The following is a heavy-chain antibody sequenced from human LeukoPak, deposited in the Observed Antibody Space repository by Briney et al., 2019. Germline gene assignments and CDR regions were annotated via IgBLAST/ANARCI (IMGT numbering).Heavy chain of an antibody. CDR1: GYTFTVYY. V-gene: IGHV1-2*02. CDR2: INTNSGGT. Sequence: VASVKVSCTASGYTFTVYYMHWVRQAPGQGLEWMGWINTNSGGTNYAQKFQGRVTMTRDTSISTAYMELSRLRSDDTAVYYCARDCTAVAGTWFDPWGQGTLVTVSS. D-gene: IGHD6-19*01. CDR3: ARDCTAVAGTWFDP. J-gene: IGHJ5*02.